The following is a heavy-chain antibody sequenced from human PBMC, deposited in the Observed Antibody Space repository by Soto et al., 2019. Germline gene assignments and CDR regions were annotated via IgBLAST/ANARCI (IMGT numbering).Heavy chain of an antibody. J-gene: IGHJ6*02. CDR1: GYSFTSYW. CDR2: IYPGDSDT. Sequence: RGESLKISCKGSGYSFTSYWIGWVRQMPGKGLVWMGIIYPGDSDTRYSPSFQGQVTISADKSISTAYLQWSSLKASDTAMYYCARHYCSSTSCYPVYYYYYGMDVWGQGTTVTVS. V-gene: IGHV5-51*01. D-gene: IGHD2-2*01. CDR3: ARHYCSSTSCYPVYYYYYGMDV.